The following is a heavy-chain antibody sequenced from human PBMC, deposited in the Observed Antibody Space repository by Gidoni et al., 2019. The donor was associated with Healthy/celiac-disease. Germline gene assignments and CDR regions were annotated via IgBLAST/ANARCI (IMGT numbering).Heavy chain of an antibody. D-gene: IGHD6-13*01. J-gene: IGHJ4*02. V-gene: IGHV3-30*18. Sequence: QVQLVESGGGVVQPGRSLRLYCAASGFTFSSYGMHSVRQAPGKGLEWVAVISYEGSNKSYADSVKGRFTISRDNSKNTLYLQMNSLRAEDTAVYYCAKGEQQLVRGLSDYWGQGTLVTVSS. CDR1: GFTFSSYG. CDR3: AKGEQQLVRGLSDY. CDR2: ISYEGSNK.